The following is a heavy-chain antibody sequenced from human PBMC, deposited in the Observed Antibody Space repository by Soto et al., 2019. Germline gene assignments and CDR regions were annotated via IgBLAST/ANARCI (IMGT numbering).Heavy chain of an antibody. CDR3: ARTKSITIFGVGHDAFDI. Sequence: QVQLQESGPGLVKPSETLSLTCTVSGGSISSYYWSWIRQPPGKGLEWIGYIYYSGSTNYNPSLKSRVTISVDTSKNQFSLKLSSVTAADTAVYYCARTKSITIFGVGHDAFDIWGQGTMVTVSS. J-gene: IGHJ3*02. CDR2: IYYSGST. CDR1: GGSISSYY. D-gene: IGHD3-3*01. V-gene: IGHV4-59*08.